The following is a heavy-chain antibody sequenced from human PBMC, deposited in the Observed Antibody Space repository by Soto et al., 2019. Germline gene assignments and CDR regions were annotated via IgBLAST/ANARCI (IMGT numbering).Heavy chain of an antibody. Sequence: GASVKVSCKASGYTFTCYDINWVRQATGQGLEWMGWMNPNSGNTGYAQKFQGRVTMTRNTSISTAYMELSSLRSDDTAVYYCARDSSANLGSWVYYYYMDVWGKGTTVTVSS. CDR1: GYTFTCYD. V-gene: IGHV1-8*01. CDR3: ARDSSANLGSWVYYYYMDV. D-gene: IGHD6-6*01. J-gene: IGHJ6*03. CDR2: MNPNSGNT.